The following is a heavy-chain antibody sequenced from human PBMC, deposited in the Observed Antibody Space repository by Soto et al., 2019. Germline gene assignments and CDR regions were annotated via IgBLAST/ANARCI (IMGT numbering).Heavy chain of an antibody. CDR2: ISSNGGST. CDR1: GFTFSSYA. D-gene: IGHD4-4*01. Sequence: GGSLRLSCAASGFTFSSYAMHWVRQAPGKGLEYVSAISSNGGSTYYANSVKGRFTISRDNSKNTLYLQMGSLRAEDMAVYYCARGMGKRVSDYSNYGYFDYWGQGTLVTVSS. J-gene: IGHJ4*02. V-gene: IGHV3-64*01. CDR3: ARGMGKRVSDYSNYGYFDY.